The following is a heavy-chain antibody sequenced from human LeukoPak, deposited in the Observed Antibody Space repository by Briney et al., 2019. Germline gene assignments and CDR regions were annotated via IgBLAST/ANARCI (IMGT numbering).Heavy chain of an antibody. CDR3: AREERFWGLDY. V-gene: IGHV4-61*01. Sequence: PSETLSLTCTVSGDSVSSGSYYWSWIRQPPGKGLEWIGYMYSSGGTNYNPSLKSRVTVSVDTSRNQFSLKLTSVTAADTAVYYCAREERFWGLDYWGQGTLVTVSS. D-gene: IGHD7-27*01. J-gene: IGHJ4*02. CDR1: GDSVSSGSYY. CDR2: MYSSGGT.